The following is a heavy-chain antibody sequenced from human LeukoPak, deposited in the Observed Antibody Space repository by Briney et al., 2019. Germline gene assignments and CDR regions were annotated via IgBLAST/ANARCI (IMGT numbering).Heavy chain of an antibody. V-gene: IGHV4-34*01. Sequence: SETLSLTCAVYGGSFSGYYWTWIRQPPGKGLEWIGVIFHSGSTNFNPSLKSRVTISVDTSKNQFSLKLSSVTAADTAVYYCARGAYGRAAGLLVRYWGQGTLVTVSS. J-gene: IGHJ4*02. CDR1: GGSFSGYY. CDR3: ARGAYGRAAGLLVRY. D-gene: IGHD6-13*01. CDR2: IFHSGST.